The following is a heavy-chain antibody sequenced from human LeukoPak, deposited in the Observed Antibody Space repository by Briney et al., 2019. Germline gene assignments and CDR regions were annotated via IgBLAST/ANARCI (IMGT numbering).Heavy chain of an antibody. CDR2: IYWDDDK. CDR3: THGAWQIPLFDY. V-gene: IGHV2-5*02. Sequence: SGPTLLKPTQTLTLTCTFSGLSLRTNGVGVAWIRQPPGKALEWLALIYWDDDKRYSPSLKSRLTITKDTSKNQVVLTMTNMDPEDTATYFCTHGAWQIPLFDYWGQGVLVTVSS. J-gene: IGHJ4*02. D-gene: IGHD2-2*01. CDR1: GLSLRTNGVG.